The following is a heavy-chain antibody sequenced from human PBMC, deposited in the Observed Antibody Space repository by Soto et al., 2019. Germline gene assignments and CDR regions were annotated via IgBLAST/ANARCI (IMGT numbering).Heavy chain of an antibody. V-gene: IGHV3-23*01. CDR3: AKGRTSGWYEWDY. J-gene: IGHJ4*02. CDR2: ITKSGDT. Sequence: EAQLLESGGDLVQPGGSLRLSCAASGFTFNIYAMSWVRQAPGKGLEWVSSITKSGDTYYADSVRGRFIISRDNSRNTMYLQMNGLRADDTAVYYCAKGRTSGWYEWDYWGQGDLVIVSS. D-gene: IGHD6-19*01. CDR1: GFTFNIYA.